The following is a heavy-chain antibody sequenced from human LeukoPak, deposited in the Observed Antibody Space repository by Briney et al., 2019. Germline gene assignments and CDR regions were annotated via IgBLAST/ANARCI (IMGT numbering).Heavy chain of an antibody. J-gene: IGHJ4*02. V-gene: IGHV3-7*05. Sequence: PGGSLRLSCAASGFSFGNYWMSWVRQAPEKGLEWVANIKQDGSEKYYVDSVKGRFIISRDNAKNSLYLQMNSLRAEDTAMYYCATGGQWLGYWGQGTLVTVSS. CDR1: GFSFGNYW. CDR3: ATGGQWLGY. CDR2: IKQDGSEK. D-gene: IGHD6-19*01.